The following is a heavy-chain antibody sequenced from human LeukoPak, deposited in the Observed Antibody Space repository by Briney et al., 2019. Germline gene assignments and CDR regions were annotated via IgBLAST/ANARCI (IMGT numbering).Heavy chain of an antibody. J-gene: IGHJ3*02. D-gene: IGHD3-10*01. CDR3: ARANFYGSGRAAFDI. V-gene: IGHV3-74*01. CDR2: ITSDASST. Sequence: EASLSLSCAFSGFTISDYWMNWVRQAPGNGQVLVSRITSDASSTSYADSVKGRLTISRDNAKNTLYLQMNSLRAEDTAVYYCARANFYGSGRAAFDIWGQGTMVTVSS. CDR1: GFTISDYW.